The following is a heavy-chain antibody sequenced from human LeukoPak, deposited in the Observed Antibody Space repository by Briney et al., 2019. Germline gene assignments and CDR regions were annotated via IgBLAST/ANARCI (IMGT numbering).Heavy chain of an antibody. J-gene: IGHJ4*02. D-gene: IGHD3-3*01. CDR2: ISGSGGST. V-gene: IGHV3-23*01. CDR1: GFTFSTYT. CDR3: AKGCLDFWSGYLFDY. Sequence: GGSLRLSCAASGFTFSTYTMSWVRQAPGKGLECVSAISGSGGSTYYAYSVKGRFTISRDNSKNTLYLQMNSLRAEDTAVYYCAKGCLDFWSGYLFDYWGQGTLVTVSS.